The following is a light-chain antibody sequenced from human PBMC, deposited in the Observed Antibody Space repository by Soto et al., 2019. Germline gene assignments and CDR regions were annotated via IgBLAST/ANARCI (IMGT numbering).Light chain of an antibody. CDR2: AAS. J-gene: IGKJ4*01. CDR1: QDISSY. Sequence: AIRMTQSPSSFSASTGDRVTITCRASQDISSYLAWYQQKPGKAPKVLIYAASTLQSGVPSRFSGSGSGTDFTHTISGLQSEDFATYYCQQYHTYPPLTFGGGTKVEIK. CDR3: QQYHTYPPLT. V-gene: IGKV1-8*01.